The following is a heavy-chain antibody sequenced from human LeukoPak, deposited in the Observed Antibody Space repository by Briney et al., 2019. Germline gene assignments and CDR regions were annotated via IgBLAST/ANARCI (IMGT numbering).Heavy chain of an antibody. CDR3: ARYPGPKGFDY. CDR2: IDHSGST. CDR1: GGSFSGYY. V-gene: IGHV4-34*01. J-gene: IGHJ4*02. Sequence: SETLSLTCAVYGGSFSGYYWSWIRQPPGKGLEWIGEIDHSGSTNYNPSLKSRVTISVDTSKNQFSLKLSSVTAADTAVYYCARYPGPKGFDYWGQGTLVTVSS.